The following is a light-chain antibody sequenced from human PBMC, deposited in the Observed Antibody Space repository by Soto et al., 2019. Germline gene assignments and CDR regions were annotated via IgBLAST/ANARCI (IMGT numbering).Light chain of an antibody. J-gene: IGKJ1*01. Sequence: MFKPSACMVFLPPEKRATLSCRINQNIDTKYLAWYQYKPGQAPRMIIFGASGRDTGIPDRFSGSGSATDFTLTISRLQPEDFAVYYCQQYYSLSWTFGQGTKVDIK. V-gene: IGKV3-20*01. CDR1: QNIDTKY. CDR2: GAS. CDR3: QQYYSLSWT.